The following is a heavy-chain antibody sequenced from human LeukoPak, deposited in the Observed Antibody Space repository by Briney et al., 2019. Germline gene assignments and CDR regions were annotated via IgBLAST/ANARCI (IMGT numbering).Heavy chain of an antibody. V-gene: IGHV4-38-2*02. D-gene: IGHD3-16*01. CDR1: GYSISSGYY. CDR3: ARERGGSKLSGLYGRDYYYMDV. Sequence: PSETLTLTCTVSGYSISSGYYWGWIRQPPGKGLEWIGSIYHSGSTYYNPSLKSRVTISVDTSKNQFSLKLSSVTAADTAVYFCARERGGSKLSGLYGRDYYYMDVWGKGTTVTISS. CDR2: IYHSGST. J-gene: IGHJ6*03.